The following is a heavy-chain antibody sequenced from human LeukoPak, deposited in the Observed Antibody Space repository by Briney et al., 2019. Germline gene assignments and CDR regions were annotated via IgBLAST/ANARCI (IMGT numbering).Heavy chain of an antibody. D-gene: IGHD6-19*01. Sequence: PGGSLRLSCAASGFGFSTFDMTWVRQAPGKGLEWVSSISGSAIYTFTADSLKGRFSISRDNSQNILYLQMYSLRAEATAIYFCASKLAGATYYFDSWGQGTLVTVSS. V-gene: IGHV3-23*01. CDR2: ISGSAIYT. CDR1: GFGFSTFD. J-gene: IGHJ4*02. CDR3: ASKLAGATYYFDS.